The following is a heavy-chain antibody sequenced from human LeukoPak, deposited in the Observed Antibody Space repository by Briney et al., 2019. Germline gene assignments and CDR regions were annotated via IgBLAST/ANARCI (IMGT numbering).Heavy chain of an antibody. CDR1: GGSISSYY. Sequence: KASETLSLTCTVSGGSISSYYWSWIRQPPGKGLEWIGYIYYSGSTNYNPSLKSRVTISVDTSKDQFSLKLSSVTAADTAVYYCARAGGGYDSSGYYHTGPTDYWGQGTLVTVSS. D-gene: IGHD3-22*01. CDR2: IYYSGST. J-gene: IGHJ4*02. CDR3: ARAGGGYDSSGYYHTGPTDY. V-gene: IGHV4-59*01.